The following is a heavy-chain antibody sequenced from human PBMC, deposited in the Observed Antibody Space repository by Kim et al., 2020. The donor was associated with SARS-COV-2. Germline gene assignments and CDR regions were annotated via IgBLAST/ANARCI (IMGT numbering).Heavy chain of an antibody. CDR2: INHSGST. Sequence: SETLSLTCAVYGGSFSGYYWSWIRQPPGKGLEWIGEINHSGSTNYNPSLKSRVTISVDTSKNQFSLKLSSVTAADTAVYYCARGAVATFRYWGQGTLVTVSS. D-gene: IGHD5-12*01. J-gene: IGHJ4*02. CDR1: GGSFSGYY. CDR3: ARGAVATFRY. V-gene: IGHV4-34*01.